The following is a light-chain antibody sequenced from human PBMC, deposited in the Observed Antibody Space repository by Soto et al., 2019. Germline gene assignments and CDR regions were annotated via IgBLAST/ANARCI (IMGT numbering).Light chain of an antibody. V-gene: IGKV1-5*03. J-gene: IGKJ1*01. CDR3: QQYNSYVT. Sequence: DIQMTQSPSSLSASVGDRVTMACRASQSISSYLNWYQEKPGKAPKLLIYKASSLESGVPSRFSGSGSGTEFTLTISSLQPDDFATYYCQQYNSYVTFGQGTKVDIK. CDR2: KAS. CDR1: QSISSY.